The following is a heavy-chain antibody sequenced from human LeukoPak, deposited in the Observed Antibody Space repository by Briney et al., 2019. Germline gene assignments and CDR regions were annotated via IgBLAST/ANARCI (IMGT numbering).Heavy chain of an antibody. D-gene: IGHD1-14*01. CDR3: ARGRPTAGFTGFDY. Sequence: SETLSLTCAVYGGSFSGYYWSWIRQPPGKGLEWIGEINHSGSTNYNPSLKSRVTISVDTSKNQFSLRLSSVTAADTAVYYCARGRPTAGFTGFDYWGQGTLVTVSS. CDR1: GGSFSGYY. V-gene: IGHV4-34*01. J-gene: IGHJ4*02. CDR2: INHSGST.